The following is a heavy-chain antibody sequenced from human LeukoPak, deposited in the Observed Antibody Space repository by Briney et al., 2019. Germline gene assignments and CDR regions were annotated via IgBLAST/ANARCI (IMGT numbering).Heavy chain of an antibody. CDR3: ARVRGSYFFDF. J-gene: IGHJ4*02. D-gene: IGHD1-26*01. Sequence: QPGGSLRLSCAASGFTFSSYAMYWVRQAPGKGLEYVSSISSNGGSTYYANSVKGRFTISRDNSKNTLSLQTGSLRPADMAVYYCARVRGSYFFDFWGQGTLVTVSS. CDR2: ISSNGGST. V-gene: IGHV3-64*01. CDR1: GFTFSSYA.